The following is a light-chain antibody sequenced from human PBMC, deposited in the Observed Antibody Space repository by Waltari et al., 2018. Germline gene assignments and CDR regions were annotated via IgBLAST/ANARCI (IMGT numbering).Light chain of an antibody. V-gene: IGLV8-61*01. J-gene: IGLJ3*02. CDR2: KAN. Sequence: QTVVTQAPSLSVTPGGTATRNCTSSSGSLSSTSYASWYQQSPGQTPRTLVYKANIRSSGVPDRFSGSVLGNKAVLIITGAQAEDESTYYCLLYMGSGIWVFGGGTKLTVL. CDR3: LLYMGSGIWV. CDR1: SGSLSSTSY.